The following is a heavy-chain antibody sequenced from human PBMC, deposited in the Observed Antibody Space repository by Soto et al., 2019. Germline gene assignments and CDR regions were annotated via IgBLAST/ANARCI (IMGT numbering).Heavy chain of an antibody. V-gene: IGHV4-39*01. CDR2: IYYSGST. D-gene: IGHD6-13*01. CDR3: ARHSGSSWSYYYYYGMDV. Sequence: KPSETLSLTCTVSGGSISSSSYYWGWIRQPPGKGLEWIGSIYYSGSTYYNPSLKSRVTISVDTSKNQFSLKLSSVTAADTAVYYCARHSGSSWSYYYYYGMDVWGQGTTVTVSS. J-gene: IGHJ6*02. CDR1: GGSISSSSYY.